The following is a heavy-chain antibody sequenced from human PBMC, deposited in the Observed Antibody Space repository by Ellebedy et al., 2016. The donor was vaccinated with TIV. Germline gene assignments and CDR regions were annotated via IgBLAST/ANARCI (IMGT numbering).Heavy chain of an antibody. Sequence: PGGSLRLSCAASGFTFDDYVMHWVRQAPGKGLEWVSGISWNSGRIGYADSVKGRFTIPRDNAKNSLYLQMNSLRAEDTALYYCAKDNVDKAASNMGSGMDVWGQGTTVTVSS. CDR3: AKDNVDKAASNMGSGMDV. V-gene: IGHV3-9*01. CDR2: ISWNSGRI. D-gene: IGHD6-25*01. CDR1: GFTFDDYV. J-gene: IGHJ6*02.